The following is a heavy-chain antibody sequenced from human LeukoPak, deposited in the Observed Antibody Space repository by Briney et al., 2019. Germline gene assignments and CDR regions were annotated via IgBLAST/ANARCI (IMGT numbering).Heavy chain of an antibody. CDR2: ISYDGSNK. CDR3: ARSNGDYNPPFDY. V-gene: IGHV3-30*03. J-gene: IGHJ4*02. CDR1: VFTFSSYG. D-gene: IGHD4-17*01. Sequence: SGGSLRLSCAASVFTFSSYGMHWVRQAPGKGLEWVAVISYDGSNKYYADSVKGRCTISRDNAKNSLYLQMNSLRAEDTAVYYCARSNGDYNPPFDYWGQGTLVTVSS.